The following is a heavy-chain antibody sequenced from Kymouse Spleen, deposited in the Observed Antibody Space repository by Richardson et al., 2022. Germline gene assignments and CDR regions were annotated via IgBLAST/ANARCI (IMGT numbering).Heavy chain of an antibody. CDR2: IKSKTDGGTT. V-gene: IGHV3-15*01. CDR1: GFTFSNAW. J-gene: IGHJ6*02. Sequence: EVQLVESGGGLVKPGGSLRLSCAASGFTFSNAWMSWVRQAPGKGLEWVGRIKSKTDGGTTDYAAPVKGRFTISRDDSKNTLYLQMNSLKTEDTAVYYCTTYSSSSGYYYYGMDVWGQGTTVTVSS. D-gene: IGHD6-6*01. CDR3: TTYSSSSGYYYYGMDV.